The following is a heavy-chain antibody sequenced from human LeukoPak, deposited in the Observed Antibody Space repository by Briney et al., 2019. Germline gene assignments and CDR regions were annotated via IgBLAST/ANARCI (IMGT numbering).Heavy chain of an antibody. CDR2: ISYDGSNK. V-gene: IGHV3-30*18. CDR3: AKDSRSLRYFDWSDY. Sequence: GGSLRPSCAASGFTFSSYGMHWVRQAPGKGLEWVAVISYDGSNKYYADSVKGRFTISRDNSKNTLYLQMNSLRAEDTAVYYCAKDSRSLRYFDWSDYWGQGTLVTVSS. D-gene: IGHD3-9*01. CDR1: GFTFSSYG. J-gene: IGHJ4*02.